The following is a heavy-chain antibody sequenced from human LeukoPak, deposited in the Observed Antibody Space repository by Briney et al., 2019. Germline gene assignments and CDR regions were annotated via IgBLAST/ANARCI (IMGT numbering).Heavy chain of an antibody. D-gene: IGHD2-15*01. Sequence: SVKVSCKASGGTFSSYAISWERQAPGQGLEWMGRIIPIFGTANYAQKFQGRVTITTDESTSTAYMELSSLRSEDTAVYYCARGVVVAASLPWFDPWGQGTLVTVSS. CDR2: IIPIFGTA. CDR3: ARGVVVAASLPWFDP. CDR1: GGTFSSYA. V-gene: IGHV1-69*05. J-gene: IGHJ5*02.